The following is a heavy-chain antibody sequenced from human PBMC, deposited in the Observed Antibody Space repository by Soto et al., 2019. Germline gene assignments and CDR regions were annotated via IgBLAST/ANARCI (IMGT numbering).Heavy chain of an antibody. CDR2: IIPILGIA. CDR1: GGTFSSYT. V-gene: IGHV1-69*02. CDR3: ASSYYGSGSSCVDY. D-gene: IGHD3-10*01. Sequence: QVQLVQSGAEVKKPGSSVKVSCKASGGTFSSYTISWVRQAPGQGLEWMGRIIPILGIANYAQKFQGRVTITADKSTSTAYMELSSLRSEDTAVYYCASSYYGSGSSCVDYRGQGTLVTVSS. J-gene: IGHJ4*02.